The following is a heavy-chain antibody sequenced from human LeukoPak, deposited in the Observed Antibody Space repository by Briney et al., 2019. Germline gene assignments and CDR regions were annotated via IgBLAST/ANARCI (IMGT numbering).Heavy chain of an antibody. CDR3: AKSDLPAAMLSAYYYGSGHYMDV. CDR1: GFTFSSYA. D-gene: IGHD3-10*01. J-gene: IGHJ6*03. CDR2: FSGSGGST. Sequence: PGGSLRLSCAASGFTFSSYAMSWVRQAPGKGLECISGFSGSGGSTYYADSVKGRFTISRDNSKNTLYLQMNSLRAEDTAVYYCAKSDLPAAMLSAYYYGSGHYMDVWGKGTTVTISS. V-gene: IGHV3-23*01.